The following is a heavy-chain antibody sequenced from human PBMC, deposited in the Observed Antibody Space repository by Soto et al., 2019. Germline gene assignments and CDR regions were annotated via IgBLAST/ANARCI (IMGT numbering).Heavy chain of an antibody. CDR2: IIPIFGTA. CDR3: ARSSIAARSYYYYYGMDV. J-gene: IGHJ6*02. CDR1: GGTFSSYA. D-gene: IGHD6-6*01. V-gene: IGHV1-69*13. Sequence: SVKVSCKASGGTFSSYAISWVRQAPGQGLEWVGGIIPIFGTANYAQKFQGRVTITADESTSTAYMELSSLRSEDTAVYYCARSSIAARSYYYYYGMDVWGQGTTVTVSS.